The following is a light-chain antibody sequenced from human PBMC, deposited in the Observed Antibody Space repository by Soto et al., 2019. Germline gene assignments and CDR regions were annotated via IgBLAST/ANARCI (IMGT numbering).Light chain of an antibody. CDR1: QSISSW. V-gene: IGKV1-5*03. CDR3: QQCDGSPWT. CDR2: RAS. J-gene: IGKJ1*01. Sequence: DIQMTQSPSTLSASVGDRVTITCRASQSISSWLAWYQRKPGKAPKLLVYRASSLESGVPSRFSGSGSGTEFTLTISSLQPDDFATYYCQQCDGSPWTFGQGTKVEI.